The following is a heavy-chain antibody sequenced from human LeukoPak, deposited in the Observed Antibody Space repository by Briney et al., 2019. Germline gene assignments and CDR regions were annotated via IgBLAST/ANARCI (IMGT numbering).Heavy chain of an antibody. D-gene: IGHD1-1*01. V-gene: IGHV3-21*01. CDR2: ISSSYNYI. Sequence: PGGSLRLSSAASGFTFSDYSMNWVRQAPGKGLEWVSSISSSYNYIYYADSVKGRFTISRDNAKNSLYLQMNSLRAEDTAVYYCARDLEDTQLFTDYFYGMDVWGQGTTVTVSS. CDR1: GFTFSDYS. CDR3: ARDLEDTQLFTDYFYGMDV. J-gene: IGHJ6*02.